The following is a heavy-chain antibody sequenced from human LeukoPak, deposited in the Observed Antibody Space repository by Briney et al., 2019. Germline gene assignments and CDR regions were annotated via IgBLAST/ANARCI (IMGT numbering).Heavy chain of an antibody. Sequence: GASVKVSCKASGYTFTGYYMHWVRQAPGQGLEWMGIINPSGGSTSYAQKFQGRVTMTRDTSTSTVYMELSSLRSEDTAVYYCARSHSYYYDSSGYYSDYWGQGTLVTVSS. CDR3: ARSHSYYYDSSGYYSDY. D-gene: IGHD3-22*01. CDR2: INPSGGST. V-gene: IGHV1-46*01. CDR1: GYTFTGYY. J-gene: IGHJ4*02.